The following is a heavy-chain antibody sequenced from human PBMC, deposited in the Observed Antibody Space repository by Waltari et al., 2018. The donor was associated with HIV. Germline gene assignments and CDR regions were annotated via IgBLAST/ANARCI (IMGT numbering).Heavy chain of an antibody. CDR2: IWYDGSKK. Sequence: QVQLVESGGGVVQPGRSLRLSCAVSGFTFSSYGVHWVRQATGKGLEWLAVIWYDGSKKYYADSVKGRFTISRDNSKNTLYLQMNSLRDEDTAVYYCARGVHDFYYGMDVWGQGTSVTVSS. CDR3: ARGVHDFYYGMDV. J-gene: IGHJ6*02. V-gene: IGHV3-33*01. CDR1: GFTFSSYG.